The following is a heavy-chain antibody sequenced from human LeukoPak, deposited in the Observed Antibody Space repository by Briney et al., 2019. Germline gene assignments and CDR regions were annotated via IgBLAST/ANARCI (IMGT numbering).Heavy chain of an antibody. CDR1: GGSISSYY. CDR3: ARAGQYTPLGYYYYMDV. V-gene: IGHV4-4*09. J-gene: IGHJ6*03. D-gene: IGHD4-11*01. CDR2: IYTSGST. Sequence: PSETLSLTCTVSGGSISSYYWSWIRQPPGKGLEWIGYIYTSGSTNYNPSLKSRVTISVDTSKNQFSLKLSSVTAADTAVYYCARAGQYTPLGYYYYMDVWGKGTTVTVSS.